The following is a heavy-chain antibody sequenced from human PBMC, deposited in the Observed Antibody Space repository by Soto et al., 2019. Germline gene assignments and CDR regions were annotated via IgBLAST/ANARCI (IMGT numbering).Heavy chain of an antibody. CDR2: IVVGSGNT. Sequence: QMQLVQSGPEVKKPGTSVKVSCKASGFTFTSSAMQWVRQARGQRLEWIGWIVVGSGNTNYAQKFQERVTITRDMSTSTAVMALSSMRSEDTAVYYCPAPSTVTLDYYYYGMDVWGQGTTVTVSS. J-gene: IGHJ6*02. CDR3: PAPSTVTLDYYYYGMDV. V-gene: IGHV1-58*02. D-gene: IGHD4-17*01. CDR1: GFTFTSSA.